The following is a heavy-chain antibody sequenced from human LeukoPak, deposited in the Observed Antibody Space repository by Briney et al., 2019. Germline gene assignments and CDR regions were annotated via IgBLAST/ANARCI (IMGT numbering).Heavy chain of an antibody. Sequence: ASVKVSCKASGYTFTSYYMHRVRQAPGQGLEWMGIINPSGGSTSYAQKFQGRVTMTRDTSTSTVYMELSSLRSEDTAVYYCARSLHDYGGNSQEYYFDYWGQGTLVTVSS. J-gene: IGHJ4*02. D-gene: IGHD4-23*01. CDR2: INPSGGST. CDR3: ARSLHDYGGNSQEYYFDY. CDR1: GYTFTSYY. V-gene: IGHV1-46*01.